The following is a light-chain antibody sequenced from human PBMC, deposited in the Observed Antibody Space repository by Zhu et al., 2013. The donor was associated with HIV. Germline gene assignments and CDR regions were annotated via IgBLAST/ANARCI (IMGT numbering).Light chain of an antibody. J-gene: IGKJ4*01. V-gene: IGKV1-13*02. CDR1: QGISSA. Sequence: AIQLTQSPSSLSASVGDRVTITCRASQGISSALAWYQQKPGKGPKLLIYGASTLESGVPSRFSGSGSGTDFTLTITSLQPEDFATYFCQQFTTFGGGTKVEIK. CDR2: GAS. CDR3: QQFTT.